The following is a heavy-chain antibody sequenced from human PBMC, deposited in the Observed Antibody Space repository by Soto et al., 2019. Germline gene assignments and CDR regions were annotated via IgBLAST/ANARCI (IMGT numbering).Heavy chain of an antibody. Sequence: GGSLRVSCAASGFTVSSNYMSWGRQAPWKGLEWVSVIYSGGSTYYADSVKGRFTISRDNSKNTLYLQMNSLRAEDTAVYYCARLGYCSGGSCYSDSLGYWGQGTLVTVSS. CDR2: IYSGGST. D-gene: IGHD2-15*01. J-gene: IGHJ4*02. CDR1: GFTVSSNY. V-gene: IGHV3-53*01. CDR3: ARLGYCSGGSCYSDSLGY.